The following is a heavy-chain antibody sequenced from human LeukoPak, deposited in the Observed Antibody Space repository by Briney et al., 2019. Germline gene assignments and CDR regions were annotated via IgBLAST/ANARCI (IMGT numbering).Heavy chain of an antibody. D-gene: IGHD7-27*01. CDR2: ISWNSGSI. CDR1: GFTFSSYG. V-gene: IGHV3-9*01. J-gene: IGHJ4*02. CDR3: AKEALGTAFDY. Sequence: PGGSLRLSCAASGFTFSSYGMHWVRQAPGKGLEWVSGISWNSGSIGYADSVKGRFTISRDNAKNSLYLQMNSLRAEDTALYYCAKEALGTAFDYWGQGTLVTVSS.